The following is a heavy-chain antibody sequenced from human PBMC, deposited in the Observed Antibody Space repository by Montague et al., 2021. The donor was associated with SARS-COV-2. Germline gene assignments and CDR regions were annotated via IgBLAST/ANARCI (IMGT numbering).Heavy chain of an antibody. Sequence: TLSLTCTVSGGSISSGSYYWSWIRQPAGKGLVWIGRIYTSGSTNYNPSLKSRVTISVDTSKNQFSLKLSSVTAADTVVYYCSRAPDVDTAMVSYYYGMDVWGQGTTVTVSS. V-gene: IGHV4-61*02. D-gene: IGHD5-18*01. J-gene: IGHJ6*02. CDR1: GGSISSGSYY. CDR3: SRAPDVDTAMVSYYYGMDV. CDR2: IYTSGST.